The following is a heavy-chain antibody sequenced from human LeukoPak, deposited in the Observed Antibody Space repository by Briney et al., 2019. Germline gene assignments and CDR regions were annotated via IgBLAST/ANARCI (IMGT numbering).Heavy chain of an antibody. D-gene: IGHD3-22*01. Sequence: GGSLRLSCAASGFTFSSYAMSWVRQAPGKGLEWVSAISGSGGSTYYADSVKGRFTISGDNSKNTLYLQMNSLRAEDTAVYYCAIQFTMIVVGPFDIWGQGTMVTVSS. CDR1: GFTFSSYA. CDR2: ISGSGGST. V-gene: IGHV3-23*01. CDR3: AIQFTMIVVGPFDI. J-gene: IGHJ3*02.